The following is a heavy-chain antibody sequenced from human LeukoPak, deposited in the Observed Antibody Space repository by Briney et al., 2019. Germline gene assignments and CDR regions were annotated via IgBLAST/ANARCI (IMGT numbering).Heavy chain of an antibody. D-gene: IGHD3-10*01. V-gene: IGHV4-34*01. CDR3: ARQATYYYGSGSPNFDY. Sequence: SETLSLTCAVYGGSFSGYYWSWIRQPPGKGLEWIGEINHSGSTNYNPSLKSRVTISVDTSKNQFSLKLSSVTAADTAVYYCARQATYYYGSGSPNFDYWGQGTLVTVSS. CDR2: INHSGST. J-gene: IGHJ4*02. CDR1: GGSFSGYY.